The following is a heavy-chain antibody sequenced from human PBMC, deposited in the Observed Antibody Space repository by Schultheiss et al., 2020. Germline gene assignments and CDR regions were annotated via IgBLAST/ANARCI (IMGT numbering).Heavy chain of an antibody. Sequence: GGSLRLSCAASGFTVSSNYMSWVRQAPGKGLEWVSRINSDGSSTRHADSVKGRFTISRDNSKNTLYLQMNSLRAEDTAIYYCAREGNDDTRQIDHWGQGTLVTVSS. CDR1: GFTVSSNY. J-gene: IGHJ4*02. D-gene: IGHD3-22*01. CDR3: AREGNDDTRQIDH. V-gene: IGHV3-74*01. CDR2: INSDGSST.